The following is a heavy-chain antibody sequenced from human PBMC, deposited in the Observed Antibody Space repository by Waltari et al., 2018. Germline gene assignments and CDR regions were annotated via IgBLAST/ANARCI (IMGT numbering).Heavy chain of an antibody. D-gene: IGHD3-22*01. J-gene: IGHJ3*02. CDR3: ARVGVGNYYDSSGYDDAFDI. CDR1: GGSISSGSYY. V-gene: IGHV4-61*02. CDR2: IYTSGST. Sequence: QVQLQESGPGLVKTSQTLSLTCTVSGGSISSGSYYWRWIRQPAGKGLEWIGRIYTSGSTNYNPSLKSRVTISVDTSKNQFSLKLSSVTAADTAVYYCARVGVGNYYDSSGYDDAFDIWGQGTMVTVSS.